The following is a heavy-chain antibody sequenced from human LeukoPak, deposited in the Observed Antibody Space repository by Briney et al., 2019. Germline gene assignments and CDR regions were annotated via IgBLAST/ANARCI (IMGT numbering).Heavy chain of an antibody. J-gene: IGHJ6*03. CDR2: IYTSGST. Sequence: PSETLSLTCTVSGGSISSYYWSWLRQPAGKGLEWIGRIYTSGSTNYNPSLKSRVTMSVDTSKNQFSLKLSSVTAADTAVYYCARDDVGVTTGSYLYYYYMDVWGKGTTVTISS. CDR3: ARDDVGVTTGSYLYYYYMDV. D-gene: IGHD2-21*02. CDR1: GGSISSYY. V-gene: IGHV4-4*07.